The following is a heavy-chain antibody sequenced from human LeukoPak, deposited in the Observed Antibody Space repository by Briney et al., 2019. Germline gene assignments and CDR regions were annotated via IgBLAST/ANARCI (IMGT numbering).Heavy chain of an antibody. D-gene: IGHD2-15*01. J-gene: IGHJ5*02. CDR2: TYYSEST. CDR3: ARAICSGGSCYSGPFDP. Sequence: SETLSLTCTVSGGSISSYYWSWIRQPPGKGLEWIGYTYYSESTNYNPSLKSRVTISVDTSKNQFSLKLSSVTAADTAVYYCARAICSGGSCYSGPFDPWGQGTLVTVSS. V-gene: IGHV4-59*01. CDR1: GGSISSYY.